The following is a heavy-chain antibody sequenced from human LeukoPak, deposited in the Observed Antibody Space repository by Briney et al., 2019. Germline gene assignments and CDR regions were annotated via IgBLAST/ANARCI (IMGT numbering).Heavy chain of an antibody. J-gene: IGHJ2*01. CDR1: GYTFTSYG. CDR3: ATKLAIPQWYFDL. Sequence: PGASVKVSCKASGYTFTSYGISWVRQAPGQGLEWMGWIDPKSGGTKHAQQFQGRVSMTRDTSMSTAYMEFSSLRPDDTAVYYCATKLAIPQWYFDLWGRGTQVTVSP. V-gene: IGHV1-2*02. D-gene: IGHD1-1*01. CDR2: IDPKSGGT.